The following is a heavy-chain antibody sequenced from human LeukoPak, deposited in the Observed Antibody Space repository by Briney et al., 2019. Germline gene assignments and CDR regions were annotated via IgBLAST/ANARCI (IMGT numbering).Heavy chain of an antibody. CDR3: ARIGLKTTGYYRLDY. Sequence: ASVKVSCKASGYTFTGHYLHWVRQALGQGLEWMGWLNPNTGDTLYIQKFQGRVTMTGDTSISTAYMELSRLMSDDTAVYYCARIGLKTTGYYRLDYWGQGTLVTVSS. D-gene: IGHD3-9*01. CDR2: LNPNTGDT. CDR1: GYTFTGHY. V-gene: IGHV1-2*02. J-gene: IGHJ4*02.